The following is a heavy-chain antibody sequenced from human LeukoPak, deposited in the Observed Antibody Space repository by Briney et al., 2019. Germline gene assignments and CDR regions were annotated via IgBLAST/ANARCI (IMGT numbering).Heavy chain of an antibody. CDR2: INHSGST. D-gene: IGHD3-22*01. CDR3: ARDQGHSAYPTRDSDSSGYYYVPFGYYYYGMDV. Sequence: PSETLSLTCAVYGGSFSGYYWSWIRQPPGKGLEWIGEINHSGSTNYNPSLKSRVTISVDTSKNQFSLKLSSVTAADTAVYYCARDQGHSAYPTRDSDSSGYYYVPFGYYYYGMDVWGQGTTVTVSS. CDR1: GGSFSGYY. V-gene: IGHV4-34*01. J-gene: IGHJ6*02.